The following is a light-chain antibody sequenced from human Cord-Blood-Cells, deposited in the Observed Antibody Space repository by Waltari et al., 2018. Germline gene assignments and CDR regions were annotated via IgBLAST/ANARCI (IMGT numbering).Light chain of an antibody. CDR3: EQSEMTPTWT. J-gene: IGKJ1*01. V-gene: IGKV1-39*01. CDR1: QSISSY. Sequence: IHMTHAPSSLSASVGGRVTITCLPSQSISSYLNWYQQKPGKAPKLLIYAASSLQSGVPSRFSGSGSVTDVTLTISSWQREDVETYYGEQSEMTPTWTFGQGTKVELK. CDR2: AAS.